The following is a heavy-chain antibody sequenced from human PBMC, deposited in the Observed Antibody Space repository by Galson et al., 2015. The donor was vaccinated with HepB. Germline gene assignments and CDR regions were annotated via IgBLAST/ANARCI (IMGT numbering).Heavy chain of an antibody. CDR1: GFTFGDYA. CDR3: TREHSWWELRFDY. Sequence: SLRLSCAASGFTFGDYAMSWFRQAPGKGLEWVGFIRSKAYGGTTEYAASVKGRFTISRDDSKSIAYLQMNSLKTEDTAVYYCTREHSWWELRFDYWGQGTLVTVSS. D-gene: IGHD1-26*01. V-gene: IGHV3-49*03. CDR2: IRSKAYGGTT. J-gene: IGHJ4*02.